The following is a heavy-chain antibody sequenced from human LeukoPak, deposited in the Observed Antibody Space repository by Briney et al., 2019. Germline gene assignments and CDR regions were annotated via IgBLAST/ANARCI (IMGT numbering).Heavy chain of an antibody. D-gene: IGHD6-6*01. CDR1: GGSISSYY. V-gene: IGHV4-59*01. CDR2: IHYSGNT. CDR3: ACSSSYEKLDI. Sequence: SETLSLTCAVSGGSISSYYWSCIRQPPGKGLEWMGYIHYSGNTNYNPYLKGRVTISVDTSKIQFSLKLSSVTAADTAVYYCACSSSYEKLDIWGQGTMVTVFS. J-gene: IGHJ3*02.